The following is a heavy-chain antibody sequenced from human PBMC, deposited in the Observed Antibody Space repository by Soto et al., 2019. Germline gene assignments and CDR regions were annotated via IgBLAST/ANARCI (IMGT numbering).Heavy chain of an antibody. D-gene: IGHD5-12*01. CDR3: AKVEVATILGPVDY. J-gene: IGHJ4*02. V-gene: IGHV4-59*01. CDR1: GGSISSYY. Sequence: SETLSLTCTVSGGSISSYYWSWIRQPPGKGLEWIGYIYYSGSTNYNPSLKSRVTISVDTSKNQFSLKLSSVTAADTAIYYCAKVEVATILGPVDYWGRGTLVTVSS. CDR2: IYYSGST.